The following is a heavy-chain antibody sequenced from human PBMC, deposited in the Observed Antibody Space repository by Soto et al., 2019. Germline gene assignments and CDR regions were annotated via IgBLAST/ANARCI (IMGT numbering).Heavy chain of an antibody. J-gene: IGHJ4*02. CDR3: AMIDDSSGSDY. V-gene: IGHV1-69*01. CDR2: IIPIFGTT. CDR1: GGTFSSYP. D-gene: IGHD6-19*01. Sequence: QVQLVQSGAEVKKPGSSVKVSCKASGGTFSSYPLSWVRQAPGQGLEWMGGIIPIFGTTKYAQKFQGRVTIIADESTTTAYMELSSLRSEDTAVYYCAMIDDSSGSDYWGQGTLVTVSS.